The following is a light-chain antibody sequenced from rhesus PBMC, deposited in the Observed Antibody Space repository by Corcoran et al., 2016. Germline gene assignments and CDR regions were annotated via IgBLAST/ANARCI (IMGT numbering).Light chain of an antibody. Sequence: DIQMTQSPSSLSASVGDTVTITCRASQGISSYLVWYQQKPGKAPKLLIYKGSTLQSGVPSRFSGSGSETDFTLTISNLQPEDFATYYCQQHNSYPLTFGGGTKVEIK. J-gene: IGKJ4*01. V-gene: IGKV1-25*01. CDR3: QQHNSYPLT. CDR2: KGS. CDR1: QGISSY.